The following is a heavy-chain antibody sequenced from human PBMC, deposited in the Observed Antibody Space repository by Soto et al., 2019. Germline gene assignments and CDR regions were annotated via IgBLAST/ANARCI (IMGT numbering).Heavy chain of an antibody. V-gene: IGHV3-66*01. J-gene: IGHJ3*02. D-gene: IGHD2-15*01. CDR2: ISNRGDT. CDR1: GFIVSDTY. CDR3: AREPRYCRGGSCSITGDAYDI. Sequence: ESGGGLVQPGGSLRLSCTASGFIVSDTYVNWVRQAPGKGLEWVSVISNRGDTHYADSVRGRFSLSRDISDNTLHLQMNNLRVEDTAVYYCAREPRYCRGGSCSITGDAYDIWGQGTKVTVSS.